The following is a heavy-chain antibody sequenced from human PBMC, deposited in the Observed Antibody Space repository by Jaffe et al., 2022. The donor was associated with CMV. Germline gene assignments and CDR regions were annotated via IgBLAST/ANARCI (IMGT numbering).Heavy chain of an antibody. CDR1: GFTFSSYG. J-gene: IGHJ6*03. CDR3: ARDVFRFGGDYYYYYMDV. V-gene: IGHV3-33*08. Sequence: QVQLVESGGGVVQPGRSLRLSCAASGFTFSSYGMHWVRQAPGKGLEWVAVIWYDGSNKYYADSVKGRFTISRDNSKNTLYLQMNSLRAEDTAVYYCARDVFRFGGDYYYYYMDVWGKGTTVTVSS. D-gene: IGHD3-10*01. CDR2: IWYDGSNK.